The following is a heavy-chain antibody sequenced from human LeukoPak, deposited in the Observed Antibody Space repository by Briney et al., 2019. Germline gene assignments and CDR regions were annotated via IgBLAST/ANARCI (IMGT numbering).Heavy chain of an antibody. D-gene: IGHD3-10*01. J-gene: IGHJ4*02. CDR1: GITLSNYG. Sequence: GGSLRLACPVPGITLSNYGMSWVRQAPGKGLEWVAGISDSGGTTNYADSVKGRFTISIDNPKNTLYLQMNSLRAEDTAVYFCAKRGVVIRVILVGFHKEAYYFDSWGQGALVTVSS. CDR3: AKRGVVIRVILVGFHKEAYYFDS. CDR2: ISDSGGTT. V-gene: IGHV3-23*01.